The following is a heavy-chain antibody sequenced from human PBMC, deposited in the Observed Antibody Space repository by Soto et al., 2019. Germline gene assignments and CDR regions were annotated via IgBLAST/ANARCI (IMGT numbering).Heavy chain of an antibody. J-gene: IGHJ4*02. CDR2: INHSGST. Sequence: SETLSLTCAVYGGSFSGYYWSWIRQPPGKGLEWIGEINHSGSTNYNPSLKSRVTISVDTSKNQFSLKLSSVTAADTAVYYCARLAVSHIVVVPAAHFDYWGQGTLVTVSS. CDR1: GGSFSGYY. CDR3: ARLAVSHIVVVPAAHFDY. D-gene: IGHD2-2*01. V-gene: IGHV4-34*01.